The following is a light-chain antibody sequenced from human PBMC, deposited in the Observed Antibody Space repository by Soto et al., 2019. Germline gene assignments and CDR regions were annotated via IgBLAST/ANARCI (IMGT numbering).Light chain of an antibody. CDR2: AAS. CDR1: QSISSW. Sequence: DIQGTQSPSALSASVGDRVTITCRASQSISSWLAWYQQKPGKAPKVLIYAASSLQSGVPSRFSGSGFGTDFTLTISSLQTEDSATYYCQHYGGMWTFGQGTKVEI. J-gene: IGKJ1*01. V-gene: IGKV1-5*01. CDR3: QHYGGMWT.